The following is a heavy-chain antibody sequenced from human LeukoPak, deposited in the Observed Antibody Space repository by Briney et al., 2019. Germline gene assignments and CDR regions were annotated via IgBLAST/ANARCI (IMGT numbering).Heavy chain of an antibody. CDR1: GYTFTDNY. CDR3: ARERCSGGSCYATVDY. V-gene: IGHV1-2*02. Sequence: ASVTVSCKASGYTFTDNYMHWVRQAPGQGLECMGWINPNSGGTNYAQKFRGRVTMTRDTSISTAYMELSRLTFDDTAIYYCARERCSGGSCYATVDYWGQGTLVTVSS. J-gene: IGHJ4*02. D-gene: IGHD2-15*01. CDR2: INPNSGGT.